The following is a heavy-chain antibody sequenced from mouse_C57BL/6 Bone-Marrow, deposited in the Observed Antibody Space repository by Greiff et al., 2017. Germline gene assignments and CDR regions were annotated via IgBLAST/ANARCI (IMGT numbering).Heavy chain of an antibody. CDR1: GYTFTSYW. CDR3: AKIYSSWFAY. Sequence: QVQLQQPGAELVQPGASVKMSCKASGYTFTSYWITWVKQRPGQGLEWIGDIYPGSGSTNYNEKFKSKATLTVDTSSSTAYMQLNSLTSEDSAIYYCAKIYSSWFAYWGQGTLVTVSA. V-gene: IGHV1-55*01. J-gene: IGHJ3*01. D-gene: IGHD2-1*01. CDR2: IYPGSGST.